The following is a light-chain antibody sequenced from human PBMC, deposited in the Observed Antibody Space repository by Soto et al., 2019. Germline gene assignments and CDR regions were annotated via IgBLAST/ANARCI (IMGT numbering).Light chain of an antibody. Sequence: QSALTQPASVSGSPGQSITISCTGTSSDVGGYNLVSWYQQHPGKAPKVMIYEGTKRPSGVSDRFSGSKSDNTASLTISGLQAEDEGDYYCSSYAGGYMLVFGSGTKLTVL. J-gene: IGLJ2*01. CDR2: EGT. CDR3: SSYAGGYMLV. V-gene: IGLV2-23*01. CDR1: SSDVGGYNL.